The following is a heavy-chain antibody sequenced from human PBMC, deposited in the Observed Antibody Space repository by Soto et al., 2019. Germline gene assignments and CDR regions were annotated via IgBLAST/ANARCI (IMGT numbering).Heavy chain of an antibody. D-gene: IGHD6-13*01. V-gene: IGHV4-39*01. CDR1: GCSISRSSYY. CDR3: ARLGGYSCYGMDV. CDR2: IYYSGST. Sequence: PSGTLSLTCTVSGCSISRSSYYWGWILQPPGKGLEWIGSIYYSGSTYYNPSLKSRVTISVDTSKNQFSLKLSSVTAADTAVYYCARLGGYSCYGMDVWGQGTTVSVSS. J-gene: IGHJ6*02.